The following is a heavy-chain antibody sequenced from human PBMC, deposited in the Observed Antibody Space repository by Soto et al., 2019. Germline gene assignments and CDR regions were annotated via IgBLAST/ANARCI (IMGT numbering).Heavy chain of an antibody. D-gene: IGHD2-2*01. CDR1: GGTFSSYA. Sequence: ASVKVSCKASGGTFSSYAISWVRQAPGQGLEWMGGIIPIFGTANYAQKFQGRVTITADESTSTAYMELSSLRSGDTAVYYCANLPSSPARIARPQTNRLAPQRRSDYWGQGTLVTVCS. CDR3: ANLPSSPARIARPQTNRLAPQRRSDY. V-gene: IGHV1-69*13. CDR2: IIPIFGTA. J-gene: IGHJ4*02.